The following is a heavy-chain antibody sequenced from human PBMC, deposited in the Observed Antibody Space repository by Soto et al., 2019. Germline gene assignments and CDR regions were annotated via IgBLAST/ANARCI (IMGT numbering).Heavy chain of an antibody. CDR1: GGSITSYH. J-gene: IGHJ5*02. D-gene: IGHD6-19*01. Sequence: ETLSLTCVVSGGSITSYHWSWIRQFPGKGLEWIAYTAYTGNTNYNPSLASRVSISLDRSNNQCSLKLKSVTAADTAVYFCAGMPYTSGLRFDPWGPGTLVTVSS. CDR3: AGMPYTSGLRFDP. CDR2: TAYTGNT. V-gene: IGHV4-59*12.